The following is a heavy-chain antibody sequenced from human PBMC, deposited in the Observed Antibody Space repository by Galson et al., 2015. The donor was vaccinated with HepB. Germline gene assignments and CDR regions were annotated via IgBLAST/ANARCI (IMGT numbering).Heavy chain of an antibody. CDR1: GFTFSNYE. CDR3: AREASFDVWDY. V-gene: IGHV3-48*03. J-gene: IGHJ4*02. CDR2: ISTSGSTI. Sequence: SLRLSCAASGFTFSNYEMNWVRQAPGKGLEWVSYISTSGSTIYYADSVKGRFTISRDNAKNSLYLQMNSLRAEDTAVYYCAREASFDVWDYWGQGTLVTVSS. D-gene: IGHD3-16*01.